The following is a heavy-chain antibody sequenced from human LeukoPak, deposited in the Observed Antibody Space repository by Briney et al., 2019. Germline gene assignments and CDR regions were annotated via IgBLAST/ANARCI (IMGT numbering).Heavy chain of an antibody. D-gene: IGHD1-1*01. Sequence: GASVKVSCKASGYTFTGYHMHWVRQAPGQGLEWMGRINPNSGGTNYAQKFQGRVTMTRDTSISTAYMELSRLRSDDTAVYYCARDPGDNWNDMDYWGQGTLVTVSS. V-gene: IGHV1-2*06. J-gene: IGHJ4*02. CDR2: INPNSGGT. CDR1: GYTFTGYH. CDR3: ARDPGDNWNDMDY.